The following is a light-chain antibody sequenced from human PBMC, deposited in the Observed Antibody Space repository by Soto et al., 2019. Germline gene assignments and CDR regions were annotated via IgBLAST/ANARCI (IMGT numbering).Light chain of an antibody. CDR3: QQSYSTPS. Sequence: DIPMTQSPNSLSASVGDRVTITCRASQSIVTYLNWYQQKPGKAPNLLVYAASSLQSGVPSRFSGSGSGTDFTLTITTLQPEDFATYYCQQSYSTPSFGGGTKVEIK. V-gene: IGKV1-39*01. CDR1: QSIVTY. CDR2: AAS. J-gene: IGKJ4*01.